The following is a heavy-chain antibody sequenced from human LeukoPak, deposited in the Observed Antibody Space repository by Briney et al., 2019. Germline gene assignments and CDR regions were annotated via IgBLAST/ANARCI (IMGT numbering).Heavy chain of an antibody. CDR3: ARVNHLWYPDY. CDR1: GDSINSGSYY. V-gene: IGHV4-61*02. D-gene: IGHD2-15*01. J-gene: IGHJ4*02. Sequence: PSETLSLTCTVSGDSINSGSYYWSWIRQPAGKGLEWIGRIYTSGSTYYNPSLESRVTISVDTSKNQFSLKLSSVAAADTAVYYCARVNHLWYPDYWGQGTLVTVSS. CDR2: IYTSGST.